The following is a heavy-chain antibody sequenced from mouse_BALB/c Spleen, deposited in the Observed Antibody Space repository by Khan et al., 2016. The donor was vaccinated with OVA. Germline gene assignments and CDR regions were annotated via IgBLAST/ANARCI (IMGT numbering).Heavy chain of an antibody. J-gene: IGHJ4*01. V-gene: IGHV2-6-1*01. CDR1: GFSLTNYG. Sequence: QVQLKESGPGLVAPSQSLSITCTISGFSLTNYGVHWVRQPPGKGLEWLVVIWSDGSTTYNSALKSRLTTSKENSKSQVFLKMNTLQTDDTAVYFCTRQPYYHYNIMDYWGQGTSVTVSA. CDR2: IWSDGST. D-gene: IGHD2-10*01. CDR3: TRQPYYHYNIMDY.